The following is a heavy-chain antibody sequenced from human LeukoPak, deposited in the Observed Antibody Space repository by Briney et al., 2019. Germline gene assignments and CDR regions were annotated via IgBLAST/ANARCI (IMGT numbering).Heavy chain of an antibody. CDR1: GYTFTGYY. CDR3: ARETGVVAVAGTILNWFDP. CDR2: INPNSGGT. D-gene: IGHD6-19*01. J-gene: IGHJ5*02. Sequence: GASEKVSCKASGYTFTGYYMHWVRQAPGQGLEWMGWINPNSGGTNYAQKFQGRVTMTRDTSISTAYMELSRLRSDDTAVYYCARETGVVAVAGTILNWFDPWGQGTLVTVSS. V-gene: IGHV1-2*02.